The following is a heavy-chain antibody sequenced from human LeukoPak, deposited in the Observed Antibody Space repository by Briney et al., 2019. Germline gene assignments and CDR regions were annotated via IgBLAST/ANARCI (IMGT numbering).Heavy chain of an antibody. D-gene: IGHD2-2*01. CDR1: GFTFSSYS. V-gene: IGHV4-4*09. CDR3: ARVRSGYCSSTSCPEWFDP. CDR2: IYTSGST. Sequence: PGGSLRLSCAASGFTFSSYSMNWVRQAPGKGLEWIGYIYTSGSTNYNPSLKSRVTISVDTSKNQFSLKLSSVAAADTAVYYCARVRSGYCSSTSCPEWFDPWGQGTLVTVSS. J-gene: IGHJ5*02.